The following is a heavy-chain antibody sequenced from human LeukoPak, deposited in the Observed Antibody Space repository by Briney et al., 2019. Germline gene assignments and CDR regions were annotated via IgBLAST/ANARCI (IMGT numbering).Heavy chain of an antibody. CDR3: AAIYDDSTEGAFDI. V-gene: IGHV1-18*01. D-gene: IGHD4-17*01. J-gene: IGHJ3*02. Sequence: KLQGRVTMTTDTSTSTAYMELRSLRSDDTAVYYCAAIYDDSTEGAFDIWGQGTMVTVSS.